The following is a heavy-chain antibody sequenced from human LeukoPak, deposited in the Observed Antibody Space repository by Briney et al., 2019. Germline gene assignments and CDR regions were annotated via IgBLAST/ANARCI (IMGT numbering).Heavy chain of an antibody. J-gene: IGHJ4*02. V-gene: IGHV1-2*02. Sequence: ASVKVSCKPSEYTFTDYYIHWVRQAPAQGLEWMGWINPNNGGTNYSQMFQGRVTMTRATSISTDYMELTRLRSDETAVYYCARGVYNYGHDHWGQGTLVTVSS. CDR1: EYTFTDYY. CDR3: ARGVYNYGHDH. CDR2: INPNNGGT. D-gene: IGHD5-18*01.